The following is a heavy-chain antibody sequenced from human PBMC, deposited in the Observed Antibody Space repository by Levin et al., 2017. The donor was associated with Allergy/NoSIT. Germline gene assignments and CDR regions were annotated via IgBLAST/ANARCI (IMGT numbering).Heavy chain of an antibody. J-gene: IGHJ6*02. CDR1: GGSFSGYY. Sequence: SQTLSLTCAVYGGSFSGYYWSWIRQPPGKGLEWIGEINHSGSTNYNPSLKSRVTISVDTSKNQFSLKLSSVTAADTAVYYCARGYGSGSVNTDYYGMDGWGQGTTVTVSS. CDR3: ARGYGSGSVNTDYYGMDG. CDR2: INHSGST. D-gene: IGHD3-10*01. V-gene: IGHV4-34*01.